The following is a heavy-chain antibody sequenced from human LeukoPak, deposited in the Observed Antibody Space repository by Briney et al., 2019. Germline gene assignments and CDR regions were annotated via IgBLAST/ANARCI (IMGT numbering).Heavy chain of an antibody. CDR2: ISVTGNT. Sequence: PGGSLRLSCAASGFTFSSYEMNWVRQGPGKGLEWVSAISVTGNTYHADSVRGRFTISRDSSKNTLYFQMNSLRVEDAAVYYCAKAPVTTCTGVFCYPFDYWGQGTLVTVSS. V-gene: IGHV3-23*01. J-gene: IGHJ4*02. D-gene: IGHD2-8*02. CDR3: AKAPVTTCTGVFCYPFDY. CDR1: GFTFSSYE.